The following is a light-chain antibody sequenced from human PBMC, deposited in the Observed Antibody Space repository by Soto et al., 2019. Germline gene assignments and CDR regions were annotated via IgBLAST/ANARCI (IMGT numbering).Light chain of an antibody. Sequence: SLLKHPPSSSGTPGQMVTLSCSGSSSNIGSNTVNWYQQLPGTAPKLLIYSNNQRPSGLPDRFSGSKSGTSASLAISGLQSEDEPDYYCAAWDDSLNGLYVFGTGTKVTVL. V-gene: IGLV1-44*01. CDR2: SNN. CDR1: SSNIGSNT. CDR3: AAWDDSLNGLYV. J-gene: IGLJ1*01.